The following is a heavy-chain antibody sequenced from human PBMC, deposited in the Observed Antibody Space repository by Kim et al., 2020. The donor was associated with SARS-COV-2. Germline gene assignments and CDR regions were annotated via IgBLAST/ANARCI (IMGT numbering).Heavy chain of an antibody. J-gene: IGHJ3*02. CDR1: GYSFTSYW. V-gene: IGHV5-51*01. CDR2: IYPGYSDT. CDR3: ARQAPVAGARIFDI. D-gene: IGHD6-19*01. Sequence: GESLKISCKGSGYSFTSYWIGWVRQMPGKGLEWMGIIYPGYSDTTYSPSFQGQVTISADKSISTAYLQWSSLKASDTAMYYCARQAPVAGARIFDIWGHGTMATVSS.